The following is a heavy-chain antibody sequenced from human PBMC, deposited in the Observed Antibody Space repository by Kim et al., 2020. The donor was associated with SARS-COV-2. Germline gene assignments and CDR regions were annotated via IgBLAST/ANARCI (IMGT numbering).Heavy chain of an antibody. Sequence: SETLSLTCAVYGGSFSGYYWSWIRQPPGKGLEWIGEINHSGSTNYNPSLKSRVTISVDTSKNQFSLKLSSVTAADTAVYYCARNRNRRIDYWGQGTLVTVSS. J-gene: IGHJ4*02. CDR1: GGSFSGYY. V-gene: IGHV4-34*01. D-gene: IGHD1-1*01. CDR2: INHSGST. CDR3: ARNRNRRIDY.